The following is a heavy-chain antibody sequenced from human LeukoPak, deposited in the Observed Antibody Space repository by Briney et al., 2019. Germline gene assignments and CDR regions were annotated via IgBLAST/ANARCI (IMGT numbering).Heavy chain of an antibody. CDR1: GYSFTDYW. Sequence: GESLKISCKASGYSFTDYWIGWVRQMPGKGLEWMGIIYPGDSDTRYSPSFQGQVTISADKSISTAYLQWSSLKASDTAMYYCASYCSSTSCYGGFDPWGQGTLVTVSS. J-gene: IGHJ5*02. D-gene: IGHD2-2*01. V-gene: IGHV5-51*01. CDR3: ASYCSSTSCYGGFDP. CDR2: IYPGDSDT.